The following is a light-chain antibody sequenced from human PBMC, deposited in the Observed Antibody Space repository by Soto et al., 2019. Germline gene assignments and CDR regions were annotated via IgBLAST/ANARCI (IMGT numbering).Light chain of an antibody. J-gene: IGKJ1*01. CDR3: QKYNSAPWT. Sequence: DIQMTQSPSSLSASVGDRVTITCRASQGISNYLAWFQQKPEKVPNLLIYAAFTLQSGVPSPFSGSGSGTDFTLTISSLQPEDVATYYGQKYNSAPWTFGQGTKVEIK. CDR1: QGISNY. V-gene: IGKV1-27*01. CDR2: AAF.